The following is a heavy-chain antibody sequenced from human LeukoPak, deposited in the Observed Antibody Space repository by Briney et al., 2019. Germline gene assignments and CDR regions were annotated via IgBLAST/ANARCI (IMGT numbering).Heavy chain of an antibody. CDR1: GYTFTSYY. V-gene: IGHV1-46*01. D-gene: IGHD2-15*01. Sequence: EASVKVSCKASGYTFTSYYMHWVQQAPGQGLEGMGIINPIGGSTSYAQKFQGRVTMTRATSTSTVYMELSSMRSEDTAVYYCARDPFGRHFDYWGQGTLVTVSS. J-gene: IGHJ4*02. CDR3: ARDPFGRHFDY. CDR2: INPIGGST.